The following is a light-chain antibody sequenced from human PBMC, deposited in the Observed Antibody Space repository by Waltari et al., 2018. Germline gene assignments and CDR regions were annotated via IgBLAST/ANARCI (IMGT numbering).Light chain of an antibody. Sequence: VLTQSPGTLSLSPGETATLSRKASQNIGRYLVWYQQKSGQAPRLLIYGASTRATGIPDRFSGSGSGTDFSLTISRLEAEDFAVYYCQNHERLPATFGQGTKVEIK. CDR3: QNHERLPAT. J-gene: IGKJ1*01. CDR2: GAS. CDR1: QNIGRY. V-gene: IGKV3-20*01.